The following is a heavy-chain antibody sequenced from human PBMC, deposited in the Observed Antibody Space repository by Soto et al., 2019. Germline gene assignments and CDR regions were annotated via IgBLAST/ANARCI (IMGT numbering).Heavy chain of an antibody. D-gene: IGHD1-26*01. CDR3: ARDHEVGGDWFDP. J-gene: IGHJ5*02. V-gene: IGHV3-21*01. Sequence: EVQLVESGGGLVKPGGSLRLSCAASGFTFSSYSMNWFRQAPGKGLEWVSSISSSSSYIYYADSVKGRFTISRDNAKNSLYLQMNSLRAEDTAVYYCARDHEVGGDWFDPWGQGTLVTVSS. CDR2: ISSSSSYI. CDR1: GFTFSSYS.